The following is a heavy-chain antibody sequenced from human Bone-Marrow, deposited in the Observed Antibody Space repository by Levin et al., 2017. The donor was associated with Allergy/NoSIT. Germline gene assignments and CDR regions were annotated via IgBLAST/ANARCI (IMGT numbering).Heavy chain of an antibody. V-gene: IGHV3-30*04. CDR1: GFTFSSYA. J-gene: IGHJ5*02. CDR2: ISYDGSNK. D-gene: IGHD2-15*01. CDR3: ARVGYCSGGRCP. Sequence: GGSLRLSCAASGFTFSSYAMHWVRQAPGKGLEWVAVISYDGSNKYYADSVKGRFTISRDNSKNTLYLQMNSLRAEDTAVYYCARVGYCSGGRCPWGQGTLVTVSS.